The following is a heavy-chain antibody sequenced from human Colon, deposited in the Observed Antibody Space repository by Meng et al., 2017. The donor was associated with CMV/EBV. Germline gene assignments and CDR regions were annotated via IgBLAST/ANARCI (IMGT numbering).Heavy chain of an antibody. CDR1: GGSISSYY. Sequence: GSLRLSCTVSGGSISSYYWTWVRQTPGKGLEWIGHVSYSGAADNNPSLKNRVSISLDVPKKQVSLILKSATSADTAVYYCARTNSGVLTQNRFLDLWGRGTLVTVSS. CDR2: VSYSGAA. CDR3: ARTNSGVLTQNRFLDL. J-gene: IGHJ2*01. D-gene: IGHD7-27*01. V-gene: IGHV4-59*01.